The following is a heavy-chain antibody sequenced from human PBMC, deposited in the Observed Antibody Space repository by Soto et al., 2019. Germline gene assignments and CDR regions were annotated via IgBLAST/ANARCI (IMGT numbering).Heavy chain of an antibody. D-gene: IGHD1-26*01. V-gene: IGHV3-30*18. Sequence: GGSLRLSCAASGFTFSSYGMHWVRQAPGKGLEWVAVISYDGSNKYYADSVKGRFTISRDNSKNTLYLQMNSLRAEDTAVYYCAKSTWELRYYYYGMDVWGQGTTVTVSS. J-gene: IGHJ6*02. CDR2: ISYDGSNK. CDR1: GFTFSSYG. CDR3: AKSTWELRYYYYGMDV.